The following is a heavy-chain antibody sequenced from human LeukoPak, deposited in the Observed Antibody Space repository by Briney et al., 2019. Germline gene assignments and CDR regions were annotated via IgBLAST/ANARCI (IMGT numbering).Heavy chain of an antibody. CDR3: ARRGLRWSIFDY. V-gene: IGHV4-39*01. Sequence: SETLSLTCTVSGGSISSSSYYWGWIRQPPGKGLEWIGSIYYSGSTYYNPSLKSRVTISVDTSKNQFSLKLSSVTAADTAVYYCARRGLRWSIFDYWGQGTLVTVSS. CDR2: IYYSGST. J-gene: IGHJ4*02. D-gene: IGHD4-23*01. CDR1: GGSISSSSYY.